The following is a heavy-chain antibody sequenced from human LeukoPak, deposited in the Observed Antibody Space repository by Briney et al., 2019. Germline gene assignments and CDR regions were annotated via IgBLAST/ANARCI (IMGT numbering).Heavy chain of an antibody. Sequence: SETLSLTCTVSGGSISSYYWSWIRQPAGKGLEWIGRIYTSGSTNYNPSLKSRVTMSVDTSKNQFSLKLSSVTAADTAVYYCARVRSPPDYGDRYNWFDPWGQGTLVTVSS. J-gene: IGHJ5*02. D-gene: IGHD4-17*01. CDR2: IYTSGST. CDR1: GGSISSYY. V-gene: IGHV4-4*07. CDR3: ARVRSPPDYGDRYNWFDP.